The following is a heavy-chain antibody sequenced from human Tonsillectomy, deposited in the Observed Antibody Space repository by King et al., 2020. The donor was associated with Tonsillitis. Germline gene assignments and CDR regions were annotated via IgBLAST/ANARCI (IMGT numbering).Heavy chain of an antibody. D-gene: IGHD1-14*01. CDR3: ARAPYRVFDY. V-gene: IGHV4-38-2*01. Sequence: QLQESGPGLVKPSETLSLTCAVSGYSISSGYYWGWIRQPPRKGLEWIGSIYHSGSTYYNPSLKSRVTISVDTSKNQFSLKLSSVTAADTAVYYCARAPYRVFDYWGQGTLVTVSS. CDR2: IYHSGST. CDR1: GYSISSGYY. J-gene: IGHJ4*02.